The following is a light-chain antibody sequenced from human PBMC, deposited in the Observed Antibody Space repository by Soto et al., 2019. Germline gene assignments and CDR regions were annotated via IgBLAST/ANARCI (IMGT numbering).Light chain of an antibody. CDR1: QSVSSY. V-gene: IGKV3-11*01. CDR2: DVS. Sequence: EIVLTQSPATLSLSPGERATLSCRASQSVSSYLAWYQQKPGQAPRLLIYDVSNRATGIPARFSGSGSGTDFTLTISSLEPEDFAVYYCQQRSNSPKTFGQGTRLEIK. CDR3: QQRSNSPKT. J-gene: IGKJ5*01.